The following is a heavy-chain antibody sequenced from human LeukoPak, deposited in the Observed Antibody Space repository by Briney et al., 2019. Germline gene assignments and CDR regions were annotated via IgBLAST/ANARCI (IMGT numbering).Heavy chain of an antibody. D-gene: IGHD5-18*01. J-gene: IGHJ2*01. CDR1: GFTFSSYG. Sequence: GGSLRLSCAASGFTFSSYGMHWVRQAPRKGLEWVAVIWYDGSNKYYADSVKGRFTISRDNSKNTLYLQMNSLRAEDTAVYYCAKDIDTAMVLTYWYFDLWGRGTLVTVSS. CDR2: IWYDGSNK. V-gene: IGHV3-33*06. CDR3: AKDIDTAMVLTYWYFDL.